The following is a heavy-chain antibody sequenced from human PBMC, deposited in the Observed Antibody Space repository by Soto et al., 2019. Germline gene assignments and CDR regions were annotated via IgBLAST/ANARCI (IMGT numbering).Heavy chain of an antibody. D-gene: IGHD3-22*01. CDR3: ARVGYYDSSGDFDY. J-gene: IGHJ4*02. CDR1: GYTFTSYA. Sequence: ASVKVSCKASGYTFTSYAMHWVRQAPGQRLEWMGWINAGNGNTKYSQKLQGRVTMTTDTSTSTAYMELRSLRSDDTAVYYCARVGYYDSSGDFDYWGQGTLVTVSS. CDR2: INAGNGNT. V-gene: IGHV1-3*01.